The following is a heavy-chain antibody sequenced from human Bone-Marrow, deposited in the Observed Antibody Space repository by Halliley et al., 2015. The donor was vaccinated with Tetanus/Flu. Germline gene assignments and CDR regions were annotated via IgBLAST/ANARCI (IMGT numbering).Heavy chain of an antibody. CDR2: IYHSGST. V-gene: IGHV4-38-2*01. Sequence: TLSLTCDVTGYSISSGYYWGWIRQPPGKGLEWIGNIYHSGSTSYNPSLKSRLTISVDTSKNQFSLKLTSVTAADTAVYYCARGFCNSATCWLAVDGFDIWGQGTMVTVSS. CDR3: ARGFCNSATCWLAVDGFDI. J-gene: IGHJ3*02. D-gene: IGHD2-2*01. CDR1: GYSISSGYY.